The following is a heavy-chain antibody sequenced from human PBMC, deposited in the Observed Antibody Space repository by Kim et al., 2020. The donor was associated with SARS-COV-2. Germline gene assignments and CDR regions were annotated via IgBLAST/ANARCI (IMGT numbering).Heavy chain of an antibody. CDR2: IYYSGST. V-gene: IGHV4-39*01. CDR3: ARKGYYDILTGYYDNWFDP. J-gene: IGHJ5*02. D-gene: IGHD3-9*01. CDR1: GGSISSSSYY. Sequence: SETLSLTCTVSGGSISSSSYYWGWIRQPPGKGLEWIGSIYYSGSTYYNPSLKSRVTISVDTTKNQFSLKLSSVTAADTAGYYCARKGYYDILTGYYDNWFDPWGQGTLVTVSS.